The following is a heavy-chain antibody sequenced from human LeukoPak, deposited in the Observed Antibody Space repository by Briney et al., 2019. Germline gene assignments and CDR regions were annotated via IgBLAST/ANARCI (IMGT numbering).Heavy chain of an antibody. CDR1: GGSISSYY. CDR2: IYYSGST. J-gene: IGHJ4*02. Sequence: PSETLSLTCTVSGGSISSYYWCWIRQPPGKGLEWIGYIYYSGSTNYNPSLKSRVTISVDTSKNQFSLKLSSVTAADTAVYYCARDGAAAGFDYWGQGTLVTVSS. V-gene: IGHV4-59*01. D-gene: IGHD6-13*01. CDR3: ARDGAAAGFDY.